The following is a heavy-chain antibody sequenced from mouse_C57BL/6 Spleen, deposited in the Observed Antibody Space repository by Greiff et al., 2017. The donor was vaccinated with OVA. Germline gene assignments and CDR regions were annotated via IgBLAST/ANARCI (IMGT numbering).Heavy chain of an antibody. D-gene: IGHD2-1*01. J-gene: IGHJ4*01. V-gene: IGHV1-85*01. CDR3: ARRDYYGNYLGYAMDY. CDR1: GYTFTSYD. Sequence: VQLQQSGPELVKPGASVKLSCKASGYTFTSYDINWVKQRPGQGLEWIGWIYPRDGSTKYNEKFKGKATLTVDPSSSTAYMELHSLTSEDSAVYFCARRDYYGNYLGYAMDYWGQGTSVTVSS. CDR2: IYPRDGST.